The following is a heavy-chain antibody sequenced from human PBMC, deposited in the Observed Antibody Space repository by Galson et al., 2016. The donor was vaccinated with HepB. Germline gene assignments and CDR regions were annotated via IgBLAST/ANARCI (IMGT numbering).Heavy chain of an antibody. V-gene: IGHV3-48*01. D-gene: IGHD2-15*01. Sequence: SLRLSCAASTFTFSSYSMNWVRQAPGKGLEWISYISSSSDTIHYADSVKGRFTISRDNVRNSLNLQLNSLRAEDTATYFCARGRRGSCSATNCPFDLWGQGTLVIVSS. J-gene: IGHJ4*02. CDR1: TFTFSSYS. CDR3: ARGRRGSCSATNCPFDL. CDR2: ISSSSDTI.